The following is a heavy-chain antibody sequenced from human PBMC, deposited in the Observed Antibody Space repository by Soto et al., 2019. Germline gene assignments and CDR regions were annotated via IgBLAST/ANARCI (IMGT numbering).Heavy chain of an antibody. CDR2: ISYDGSNK. CDR3: AKALGELSPESFDY. D-gene: IGHD3-16*02. J-gene: IGHJ4*02. V-gene: IGHV3-30*18. CDR1: GFIFSSYG. Sequence: QVQLVESGGGVVQPGKSLRLSCAGSGFIFSSYGMHWVRQAPGKGLEWVAFISYDGSNKYYGDSVKGRVTISRDNSENTQDLQINSLRVEDTAVYFCAKALGELSPESFDYWGQGTLVTVSS.